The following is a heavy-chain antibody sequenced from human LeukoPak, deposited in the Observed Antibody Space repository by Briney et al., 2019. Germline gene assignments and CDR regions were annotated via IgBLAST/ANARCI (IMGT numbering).Heavy chain of an antibody. CDR3: ARLWLHYDILTGYQTFDY. Sequence: SETLSLTCAVYGGSFSGYYWSWIRQPPGKGLEWIGEINHSGSTNYNPSLKSRVTISVDTSKNQFSLKLSSVTAEDTAVYYCARLWLHYDILTGYQTFDYWGQGTLVTVSS. CDR2: INHSGST. V-gene: IGHV4-34*01. CDR1: GGSFSGYY. D-gene: IGHD3-9*01. J-gene: IGHJ4*02.